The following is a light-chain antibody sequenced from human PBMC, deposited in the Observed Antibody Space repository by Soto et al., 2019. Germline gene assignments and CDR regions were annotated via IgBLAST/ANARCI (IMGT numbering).Light chain of an antibody. CDR3: QQYTRHSGT. Sequence: VLTQCAAALSLSPGERATLSCRASEEFXTFVDWYQLKPGQAPRLLXVCASNSARGIPASLSGSGSGTEFTPTISRQQHYDSVVYDCQQYTRHSGTFAQRTKADI. J-gene: IGKJ1*01. V-gene: IGKV3-11*01. CDR1: EEFXTF. CDR2: CAS.